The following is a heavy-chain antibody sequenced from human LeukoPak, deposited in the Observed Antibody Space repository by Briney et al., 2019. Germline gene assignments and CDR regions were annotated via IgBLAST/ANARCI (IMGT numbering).Heavy chain of an antibody. CDR1: GYTFTGYD. Sequence: ASVKVSCKASGYTFTGYDMHWVRQAPGQGLEWMGWINPNSGGTNYAQKFQGRVTMTRDTSISTAYMELSRLRSDDTAVYYCARGPDYYDSSGYYKNFDYWGQGTLVTVSS. CDR3: ARGPDYYDSSGYYKNFDY. V-gene: IGHV1-2*02. CDR2: INPNSGGT. J-gene: IGHJ4*02. D-gene: IGHD3-22*01.